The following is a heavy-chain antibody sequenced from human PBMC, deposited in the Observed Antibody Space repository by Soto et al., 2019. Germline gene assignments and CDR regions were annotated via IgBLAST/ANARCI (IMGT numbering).Heavy chain of an antibody. CDR2: IFSDGST. D-gene: IGHD3-10*01. J-gene: IGHJ5*02. CDR3: ARVGPYDSGSYMFRYDRFDP. V-gene: IGHV3-53*01. Sequence: GSLRLSCAASGFSVRSSQMSWVRQAPGKGLEWVSVIFSDGSTHYGVSVKGRFTVSRDSARNTLYLQMNGLRVDDTAVYYCARVGPYDSGSYMFRYDRFDPWG. CDR1: GFSVRSSQ.